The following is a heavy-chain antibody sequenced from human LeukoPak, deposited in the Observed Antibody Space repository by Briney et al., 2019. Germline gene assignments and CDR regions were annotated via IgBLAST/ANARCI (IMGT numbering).Heavy chain of an antibody. Sequence: SETLSLTCTVSGCSLSTYYWTWIRQPPGKGLEWIGYIYHSGSTNYNPSLKSRVTISVNTSKNQFSLKLSSVTAADTGVYYCARESVRPYFDYWGQGTLVAVSS. CDR2: IYHSGST. V-gene: IGHV4-59*12. D-gene: IGHD2-8*01. J-gene: IGHJ4*02. CDR3: ARESVRPYFDY. CDR1: GCSLSTYY.